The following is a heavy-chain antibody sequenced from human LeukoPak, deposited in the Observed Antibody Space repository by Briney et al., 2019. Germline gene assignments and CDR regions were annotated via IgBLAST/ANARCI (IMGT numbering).Heavy chain of an antibody. D-gene: IGHD3-3*01. Sequence: GGSLRLSCAASGFTFSLYGMHWVRQAPGKGLEWVAHISNDGSKTYYVDSVKGRFTISRDNSKNTVYLQVSSLRADDTAVYYGAKDSGGANFFGYFDVWGQGTLVTVSS. CDR2: ISNDGSKT. CDR3: AKDSGGANFFGYFDV. J-gene: IGHJ4*02. V-gene: IGHV3-33*06. CDR1: GFTFSLYG.